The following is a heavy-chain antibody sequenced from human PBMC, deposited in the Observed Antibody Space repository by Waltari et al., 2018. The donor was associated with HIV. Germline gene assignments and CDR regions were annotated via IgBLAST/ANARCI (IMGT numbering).Heavy chain of an antibody. CDR1: GCTFSSHG. Sequence: EVQLLESGGGLVQPGGSLRLSCASSGCTFSSHGISWVRQAPGKGLEWVSGISGGGESTYYAASVKGRFTISRDNSKNTLYLQMNSLRAEDTAVYYCAKDSQQLVNYFDYWGQGTLVTVAS. J-gene: IGHJ4*02. V-gene: IGHV3-23*01. CDR3: AKDSQQLVNYFDY. D-gene: IGHD6-13*01. CDR2: ISGGGEST.